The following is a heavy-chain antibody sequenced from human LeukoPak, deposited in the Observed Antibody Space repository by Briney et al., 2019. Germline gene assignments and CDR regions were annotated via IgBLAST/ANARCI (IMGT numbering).Heavy chain of an antibody. CDR3: AREDLGYCSGGSCGEDY. Sequence: SETLSLTCTVSGGSISSGSYYWSWIRQPAGKGLEWIGRIYTSGSTNYNPSLKSRVTISVDTSKNQFSLKLSSVTAADTAVYYCAREDLGYCSGGSCGEDYWGQGTLVTVSS. CDR1: GGSISSGSYY. CDR2: IYTSGST. J-gene: IGHJ4*02. V-gene: IGHV4-61*02. D-gene: IGHD2-15*01.